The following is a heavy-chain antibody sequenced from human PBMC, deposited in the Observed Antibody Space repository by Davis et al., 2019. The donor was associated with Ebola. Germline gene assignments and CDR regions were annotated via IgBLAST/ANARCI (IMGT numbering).Heavy chain of an antibody. D-gene: IGHD3-22*01. V-gene: IGHV1-18*01. CDR3: ARIHYDSSGGLYYYGMDV. J-gene: IGHJ6*04. CDR1: GGTFNNYG. CDR2: ISAYNGNT. Sequence: AASVKVSCKTSGGTFNNYGISWVRQAPGQGLEWMGWISAYNGNTNYAQKLQGRVTMTTDTSTSTAYMELRSLRSDDTAVYYCARIHYDSSGGLYYYGMDVWGKGTTVTVSS.